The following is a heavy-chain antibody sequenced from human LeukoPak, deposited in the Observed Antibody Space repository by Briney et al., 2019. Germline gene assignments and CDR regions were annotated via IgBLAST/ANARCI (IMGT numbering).Heavy chain of an antibody. CDR3: ARVRSYSSSPHFDY. CDR2: IYYSGST. V-gene: IGHV4-59*01. CDR1: GGSISSYY. Sequence: SETLSLTCTVSGGSISSYYWSWIRQPPGKGLEWIGYIYYSGSTNYNPSLKSRVTISVDTSKNQFSLKLSSVTAADTAVYYCARVRSYSSSPHFDYWGQGTLVTVSS. D-gene: IGHD6-6*01. J-gene: IGHJ4*02.